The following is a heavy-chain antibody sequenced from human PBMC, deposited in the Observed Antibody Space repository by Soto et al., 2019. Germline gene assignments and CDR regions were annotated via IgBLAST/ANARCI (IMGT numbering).Heavy chain of an antibody. CDR1: GFTFSSYG. D-gene: IGHD1-26*01. J-gene: IGHJ4*02. Sequence: QVQLVESGGGVVQPGRFLRLSCAASGFTFSSYGMHWVRQAPGKGLEWVAVISYDGSNKYYADSVKGRFTISRDNSKNTLYLQMNSLRAEDTAVYYCAKDKGIVGATPHYWGQGTLVTVSS. CDR3: AKDKGIVGATPHY. V-gene: IGHV3-30*18. CDR2: ISYDGSNK.